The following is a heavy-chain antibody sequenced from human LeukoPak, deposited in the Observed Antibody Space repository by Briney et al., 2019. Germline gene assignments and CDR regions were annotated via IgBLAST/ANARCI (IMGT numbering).Heavy chain of an antibody. CDR3: ARDPTTVVTTPYYFDF. J-gene: IGHJ4*02. CDR1: GGSFSGYH. CDR2: INDRGHT. D-gene: IGHD4-23*01. V-gene: IGHV4-34*01. Sequence: SETLSLTCAVHGGSFSGYHWNWIRQSPGKGLEWIGEINDRGHTNYNPSLESRITISVDTSKRQFSLNLSSVTAADTAVYYCARDPTTVVTTPYYFDFWGQGTLVTVSS.